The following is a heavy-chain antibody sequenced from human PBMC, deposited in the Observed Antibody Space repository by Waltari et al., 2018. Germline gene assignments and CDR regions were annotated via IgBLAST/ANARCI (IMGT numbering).Heavy chain of an antibody. J-gene: IGHJ4*02. CDR3: AKDLSGWYPGDY. Sequence: EVQLLESGGGLVQPGGSLRLSCAASGFTFSSYAMSWVRQAPGKGLEWVSAISGSGGSTYYADSVKGRFTSARDNSKNTLYLQMNSLRAEDTAVYYCAKDLSGWYPGDYWGQGTLVTVSS. CDR2: ISGSGGST. CDR1: GFTFSSYA. V-gene: IGHV3-23*01. D-gene: IGHD6-19*01.